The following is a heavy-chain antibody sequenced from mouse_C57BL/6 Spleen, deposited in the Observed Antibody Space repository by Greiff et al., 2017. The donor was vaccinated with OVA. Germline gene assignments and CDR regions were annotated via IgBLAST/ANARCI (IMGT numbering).Heavy chain of an antibody. CDR2: ISSGSSTI. D-gene: IGHD4-1*01. CDR1: GFTFSDYG. CDR3: AREVTGTGYYFDY. Sequence: DVKLVESGGGLVKPGGSLKLSCAASGFTFSDYGMHWVRQAPEKGLEWVAYISSGSSTIYYADTVKGRFTISRDNAKNTLFLQMTSLRSEDTAMYICAREVTGTGYYFDYWGQGTTLTVSS. V-gene: IGHV5-17*01. J-gene: IGHJ2*01.